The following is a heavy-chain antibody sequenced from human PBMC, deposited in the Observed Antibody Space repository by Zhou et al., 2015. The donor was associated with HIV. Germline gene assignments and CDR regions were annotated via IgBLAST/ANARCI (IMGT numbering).Heavy chain of an antibody. CDR2: IIPIFGTA. V-gene: IGHV1-69*01. Sequence: QVQLVQSGAEVKKPGSSVKVSCKASGGTFSSYAISWVRQAPGQGLEWMGGIIPIFGTANYAQKFQGRVTITADESTSTAYMELSSLRSEDTAVYYCAREGQYYDSSGPTEVGGELFGLSGGQGTSGHRLF. D-gene: IGHD3-22*01. J-gene: IGHJ3*01. CDR1: GGTFSSYA. CDR3: AREGQYYDSSGPTEVGGELFGLS.